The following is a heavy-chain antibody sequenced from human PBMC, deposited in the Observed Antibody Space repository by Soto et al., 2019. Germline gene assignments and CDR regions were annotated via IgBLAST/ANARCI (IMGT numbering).Heavy chain of an antibody. D-gene: IGHD6-19*01. CDR2: TKQDGNEK. J-gene: IGHJ4*02. Sequence: GGSLRLSCSASGFNLISYWMTWVRQAPGKGLEWVANTKQDGNEKYYVDSVKGRFTISRDNAKNSSYLQMNSLRVEDTAVYYCARQKYTSGWYTYHFDYWGQGTLVTVSS. V-gene: IGHV3-7*01. CDR1: GFNLISYW. CDR3: ARQKYTSGWYTYHFDY.